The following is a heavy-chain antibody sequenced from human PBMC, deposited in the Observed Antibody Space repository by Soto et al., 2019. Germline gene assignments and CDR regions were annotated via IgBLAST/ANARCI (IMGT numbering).Heavy chain of an antibody. CDR2: IYYSGST. V-gene: IGHV4-59*08. CDR1: GGSISSYY. CDR3: AMTEWLSTGSFDY. J-gene: IGHJ4*02. D-gene: IGHD3-3*01. Sequence: SETLSLTCTVSGGSISSYYWSWIRQPPGKGLEWIGYIYYSGSTNYNPSLKSRVTISADTSKNQFSLKLKSVTVADTAVYYCAMTEWLSTGSFDYWGQGTLVTVS.